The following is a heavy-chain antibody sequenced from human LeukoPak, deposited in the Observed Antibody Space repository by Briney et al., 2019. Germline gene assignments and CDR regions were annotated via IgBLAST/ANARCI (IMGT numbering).Heavy chain of an antibody. CDR1: GGSISSSSYY. J-gene: IGHJ4*02. Sequence: TSETLSLTCTVSGGSISSSSYYWGWIRQTPGKGLEWIGEINHSGSTNYNPSLKSRVTISVDTSKNQFSLKLSSVTAADTAEYYCARGPWGYCSGGSCYQRRYFDYWGQGTLVTVSS. V-gene: IGHV4-39*07. CDR2: INHSGST. CDR3: ARGPWGYCSGGSCYQRRYFDY. D-gene: IGHD2-15*01.